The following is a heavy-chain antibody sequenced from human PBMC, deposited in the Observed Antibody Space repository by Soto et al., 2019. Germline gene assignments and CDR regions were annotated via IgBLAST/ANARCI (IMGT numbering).Heavy chain of an antibody. D-gene: IGHD6-6*01. CDR1: GGTFSSYA. J-gene: IGHJ4*02. CDR3: ARGPEQLVHGVFDY. V-gene: IGHV1-69*13. CDR2: IIPIFGTA. Sequence: SVKVSCKASGGTFSSYAISWVRQAPGQGLEWMGGIIPIFGTANYAQKFQGRVTITADESTSTAYMELSSLRAEDTAVYYCARGPEQLVHGVFDYWGQGTLVTVS.